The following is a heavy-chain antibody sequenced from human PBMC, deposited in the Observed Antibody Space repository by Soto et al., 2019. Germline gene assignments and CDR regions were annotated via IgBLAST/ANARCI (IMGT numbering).Heavy chain of an antibody. CDR1: GYVFSEYP. CDR2: INPGNGDT. V-gene: IGHV1-3*01. Sequence: ASVKVSCKASGYVFSEYPIHWVRQAPGQRLEWMGWINPGNGDTKYSQKFQDRVTLTRDTSATTAYMGVNTLRSGGTAIYYCARESITANDYWGQGTPVTVSS. CDR3: ARESITANDY. D-gene: IGHD1-20*01. J-gene: IGHJ4*02.